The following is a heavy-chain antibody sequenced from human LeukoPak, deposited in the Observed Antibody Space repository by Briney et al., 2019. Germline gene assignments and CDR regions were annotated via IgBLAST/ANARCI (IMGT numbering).Heavy chain of an antibody. CDR2: INHSGST. CDR1: GGSFSGYY. Sequence: SETLSLTCAVYGGSFSGYYWSWIRQPPGKGLEWIGEINHSGSTNYNPSLKSRVTISVDTSKNQFSLKLSSVTAADTAVYYCARHGDIVVVVAAPRRDAFDIWGQGTMVTVSS. CDR3: ARHGDIVVVVAAPRRDAFDI. V-gene: IGHV4-34*01. J-gene: IGHJ3*02. D-gene: IGHD2-15*01.